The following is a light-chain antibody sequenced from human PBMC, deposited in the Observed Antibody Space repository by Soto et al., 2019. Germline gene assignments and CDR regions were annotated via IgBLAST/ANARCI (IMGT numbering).Light chain of an antibody. CDR1: QSVNYN. V-gene: IGKV3-15*01. Sequence: EIVMTQSPATLSVSQGERATLSCRASQSVNYNLAWYQQNPGQAPRLLFYGASTRATGIPARFSGSGSGTEFTLTISSLQSEDFAIYYCQQYNNWPRTFGQGTKVDIK. CDR3: QQYNNWPRT. J-gene: IGKJ1*01. CDR2: GAS.